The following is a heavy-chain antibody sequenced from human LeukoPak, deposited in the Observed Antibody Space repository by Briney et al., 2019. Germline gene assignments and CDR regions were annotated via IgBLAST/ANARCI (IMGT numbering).Heavy chain of an antibody. CDR1: GYTLTDLS. CDR2: FDLEDGET. V-gene: IGHV1-24*01. J-gene: IGHJ5*02. D-gene: IGHD4-17*01. CDR3: ARSGDNGDYVWVDP. Sequence: GASVKVSCKVSGYTLTDLSTHWVRQAPGKGLEWMGGFDLEDGETIYAQKFQGRVTMTEDTSTDTAYMELSSLRSEDTAVYYCARSGDNGDYVWVDPWGQGTLVTVSS.